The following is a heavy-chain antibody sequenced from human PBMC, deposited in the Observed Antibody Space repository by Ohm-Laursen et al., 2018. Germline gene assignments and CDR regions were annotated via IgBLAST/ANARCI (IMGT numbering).Heavy chain of an antibody. Sequence: SLRLSCAASGFPFSAYSMNWVRQAPGKGLEWISYISNVVSVTWYADSVKGRFTVSRDNAKNSLYLQLNSLRVEDTAVYYCAREGREGYGFDYWGQGTLVTVSS. CDR1: GFPFSAYS. J-gene: IGHJ4*02. CDR3: AREGREGYGFDY. V-gene: IGHV3-48*01. CDR2: ISNVVSVT. D-gene: IGHD5-24*01.